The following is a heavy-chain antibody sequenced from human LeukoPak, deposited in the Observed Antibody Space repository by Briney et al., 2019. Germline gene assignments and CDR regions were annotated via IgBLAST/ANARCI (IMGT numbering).Heavy chain of an antibody. J-gene: IGHJ2*01. Sequence: PSETLSLTCAVYGGSFSGYYWSWIRQPPGKGLEWIGEINHSGSTNYNPSLKSRVTISVDTSKNQFSLKLSSVTAADTAVYYCARGYVWPTMTTYWYFDLWGRGTLVTVSS. CDR1: GGSFSGYY. D-gene: IGHD4-17*01. CDR2: INHSGST. V-gene: IGHV4-34*01. CDR3: ARGYVWPTMTTYWYFDL.